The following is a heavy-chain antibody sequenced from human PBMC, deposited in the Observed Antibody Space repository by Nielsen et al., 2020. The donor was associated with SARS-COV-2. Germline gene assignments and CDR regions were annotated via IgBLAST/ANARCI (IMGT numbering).Heavy chain of an antibody. J-gene: IGHJ2*01. D-gene: IGHD3-16*01. CDR2: IYYSGST. CDR3: ARMVYDYGPSSWYFDV. CDR1: GGSISSYY. V-gene: IGHV4-59*08. Sequence: SETLSLTCTVSGGSISSYYWSWIRQPPGKGLEWIGYIYYSGSTYYNPSLKSRVTISLDTSKNQFSLKLTSVTAADTAVYYCARMVYDYGPSSWYFDVWGRGALVTVSS.